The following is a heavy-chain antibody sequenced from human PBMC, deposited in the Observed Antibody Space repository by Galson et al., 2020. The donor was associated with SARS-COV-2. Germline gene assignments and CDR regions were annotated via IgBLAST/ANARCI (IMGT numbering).Heavy chain of an antibody. V-gene: IGHV4-31*03. CDR3: ARTGKAMHPYY. CDR1: GGSISSGGYY. D-gene: IGHD2-2*01. CDR2: IYYSGST. Sequence: SETLSLTCTVSGGSISSGGYYWSWIRQHPGKGLEWIGYIYYSGSTYYNPSLKSRVTISVDTSKNQFSLKLSSVTAADTAVYYCARTGKAMHPYYWGQGTLVTVSS. J-gene: IGHJ4*02.